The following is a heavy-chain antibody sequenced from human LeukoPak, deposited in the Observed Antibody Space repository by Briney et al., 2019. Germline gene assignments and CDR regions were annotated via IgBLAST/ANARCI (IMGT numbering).Heavy chain of an antibody. CDR2: ISSSGSTI. Sequence: PGGSLRLSCAASGFTFSSYEMNWVRQAPGKGLEWVSYISSSGSTIYYADSVKGRFTISRDNAKNSLYLQMNSLRAEDTAVYYCARDRISITMVRGVIEYYYYMDVWGKGTTVTISS. V-gene: IGHV3-48*03. CDR3: ARDRISITMVRGVIEYYYYMDV. D-gene: IGHD3-10*01. CDR1: GFTFSSYE. J-gene: IGHJ6*03.